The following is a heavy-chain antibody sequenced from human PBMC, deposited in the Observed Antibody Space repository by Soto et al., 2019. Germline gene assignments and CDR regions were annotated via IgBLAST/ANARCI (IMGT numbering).Heavy chain of an antibody. V-gene: IGHV1-18*04. CDR1: GYFFTTYG. CDR2: ISPYNGNT. CDR3: ARDFGSDLSAPGAVFDY. D-gene: IGHD3-3*01. J-gene: IGHJ4*02. Sequence: ASVKVSCKASGYFFTTYGISWVRQAPGQGLEWMGWISPYNGNTKYAQSFQGRVTMTTDASTYTAYMELRSLRSDDPAVYYCARDFGSDLSAPGAVFDYWGQGTVVTVSS.